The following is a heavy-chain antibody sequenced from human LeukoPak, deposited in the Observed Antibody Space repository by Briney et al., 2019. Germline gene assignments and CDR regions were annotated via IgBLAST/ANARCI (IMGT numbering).Heavy chain of an antibody. V-gene: IGHV3-9*01. J-gene: IGHJ4*02. CDR3: AKDFTLAAAGTGFDY. CDR1: GFTFDDYA. Sequence: GGSLRLSCAASGFTFDDYAMHWVRQAPGKGLEWVSGISWNSGSIGYADSVRGRFTISRDSAKNSLYLQMNSLRAEDTALYYCAKDFTLAAAGTGFDYWGQGTLVTVSS. D-gene: IGHD6-13*01. CDR2: ISWNSGSI.